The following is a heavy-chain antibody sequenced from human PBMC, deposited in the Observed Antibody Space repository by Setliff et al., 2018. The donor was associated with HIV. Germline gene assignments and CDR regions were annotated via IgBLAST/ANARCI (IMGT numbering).Heavy chain of an antibody. CDR1: GFIFEDYA. CDR3: ARDLNWGFDY. Sequence: AGGSLRLSCAASGFIFEDYAMHWVRQVPGKGLEWVALISWDGATTNYADSVKGRFTISRDSSKNSLYLQMNSLRVEDTALYYCARDLNWGFDYWGQGTLVTVS. D-gene: IGHD7-27*01. J-gene: IGHJ4*02. CDR2: ISWDGATT. V-gene: IGHV3-43D*04.